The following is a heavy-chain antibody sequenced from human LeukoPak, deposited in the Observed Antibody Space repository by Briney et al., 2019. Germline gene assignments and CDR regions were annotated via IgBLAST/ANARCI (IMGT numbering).Heavy chain of an antibody. CDR3: AKDRGRQVYSYGSNWFDP. V-gene: IGHV3-30*02. CDR1: GLTFSTYG. Sequence: GGSLGLSCAASGLTFSTYGMHWVRQAPGKGLHWVAFIRYDGSNKYYADSVKGRFTISRDNSKNTLYLQINSLRAEDTAVYYCAKDRGRQVYSYGSNWFDPWGQGTLVTVSS. CDR2: IRYDGSNK. D-gene: IGHD5-18*01. J-gene: IGHJ5*02.